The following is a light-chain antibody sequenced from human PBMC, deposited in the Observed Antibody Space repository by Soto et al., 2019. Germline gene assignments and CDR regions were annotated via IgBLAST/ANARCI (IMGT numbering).Light chain of an antibody. CDR2: DAF. CDR1: QSVSPSS. V-gene: IGKV3-20*01. Sequence: EILLTPSPGTLSVAPVERATISRRSSQSVSPSSLAWYQQRPGQSPRLLIYDAFNRATGVPARFRGSGSGTDFTLTISRLEPEDFAVFFCQQYGTSEIIFGQGTRLE. CDR3: QQYGTSEII. J-gene: IGKJ5*01.